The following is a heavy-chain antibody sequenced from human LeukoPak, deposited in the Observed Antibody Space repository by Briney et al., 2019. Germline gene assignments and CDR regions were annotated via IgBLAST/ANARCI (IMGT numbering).Heavy chain of an antibody. Sequence: GASVKVSCKASGYTFASCDINWVRQAPGQGLEWMGWISAYNGNTNYAQKLQGRVTMTTDTSTSTAYMELRSLRSDDTAVYYCARVSSSWYGQRTYYYYGMDVWGQGTTVTVSS. CDR1: GYTFASCD. D-gene: IGHD6-13*01. V-gene: IGHV1-18*01. CDR3: ARVSSSWYGQRTYYYYGMDV. CDR2: ISAYNGNT. J-gene: IGHJ6*02.